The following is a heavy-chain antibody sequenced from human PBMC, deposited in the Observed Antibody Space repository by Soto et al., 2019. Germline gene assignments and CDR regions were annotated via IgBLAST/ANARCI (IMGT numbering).Heavy chain of an antibody. D-gene: IGHD3-16*01. CDR3: SADLPDWGAYAFDY. CDR2: IKSKTNGGTI. J-gene: IGHJ4*02. Sequence: SLRLSCAASGFTFSNAWINWVRQAPGKGLEWVGRIKSKTNGGTIDYAAPVEGRFTISRDDSKNMLYLQMNSLITEDTAFYYCSADLPDWGAYAFDYWGQGTLVTVSS. CDR1: GFTFSNAW. V-gene: IGHV3-15*07.